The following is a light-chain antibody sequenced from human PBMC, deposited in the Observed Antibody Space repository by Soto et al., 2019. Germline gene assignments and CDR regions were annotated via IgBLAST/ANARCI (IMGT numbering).Light chain of an antibody. CDR2: HAS. J-gene: IGKJ2*02. CDR3: QQYNVYSGT. CDR1: QRIDNW. V-gene: IGKV1-5*01. Sequence: DIHLTQSPSTLSASVGDSVTVTCRTSQRIDNWMAWYQQKPGRAPKLLIYHASRLESGVPARFSGSGYGTEFNLTITSLQPDDFATYYCQQYNVYSGTFGQGTKLEVK.